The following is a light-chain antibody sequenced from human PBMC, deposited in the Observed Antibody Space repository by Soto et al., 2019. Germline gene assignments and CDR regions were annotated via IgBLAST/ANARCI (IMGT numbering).Light chain of an antibody. CDR2: HAS. Sequence: AIQLTQSPSSLSASVGDRVTITCRASQGISSYLAWYQQTPGKAPKLLIYHASNLESGVPSRFSGSGFGTEFTLTISSLQPDDFATYYCQHYDNFPHTFGQGAKLEIK. V-gene: IGKV1D-13*01. J-gene: IGKJ2*01. CDR1: QGISSY. CDR3: QHYDNFPHT.